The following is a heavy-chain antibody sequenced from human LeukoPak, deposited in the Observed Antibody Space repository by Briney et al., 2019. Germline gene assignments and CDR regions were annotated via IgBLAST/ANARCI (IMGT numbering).Heavy chain of an antibody. V-gene: IGHV1-46*01. J-gene: IGHJ4*02. CDR2: INPSGGST. Sequence: GASVKVSCKASGYTFTNYYMHWVRQAPGQGLEWMGIINPSGGSTSYAQKFQGRVTMTRDTSTSTVYMELSSLRSEDTAVYYCATYPPYCGGDCSFDYWGQGTLVTVSS. CDR1: GYTFTNYY. CDR3: ATYPPYCGGDCSFDY. D-gene: IGHD2-21*02.